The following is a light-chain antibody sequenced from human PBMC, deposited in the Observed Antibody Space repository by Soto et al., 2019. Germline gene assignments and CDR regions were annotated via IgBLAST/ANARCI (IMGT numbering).Light chain of an antibody. J-gene: IGKJ5*01. Sequence: VLTQSSGNLSLSPGGNATLSCRASQNINNNYLAWYQHKPGQAPRLLMYDASLRATGVPDRFSGSGSGTDFTLTITSLEPDESAVYYCQQHGISHITFGQGTRLENK. CDR1: QNINNNY. CDR3: QQHGISHIT. V-gene: IGKV3-20*01. CDR2: DAS.